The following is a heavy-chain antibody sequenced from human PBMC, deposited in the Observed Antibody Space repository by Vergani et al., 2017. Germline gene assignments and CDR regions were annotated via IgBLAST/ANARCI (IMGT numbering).Heavy chain of an antibody. CDR1: GYTFTSYD. CDR2: MNPNSGNT. V-gene: IGHV1-8*01. Sequence: QVQLVQSGAEVKKPGASVKVSCKASGYTFTSYDINWVRQATGQGLEWMGWMNPNSGNTGYAQKFQGRVTMTRNTSISTAYMELSSLRSEDTAVYYCARDNRDYDFWSGYYTGDGMDVWGQGTTVTVSS. J-gene: IGHJ6*02. D-gene: IGHD3-3*01. CDR3: ARDNRDYDFWSGYYTGDGMDV.